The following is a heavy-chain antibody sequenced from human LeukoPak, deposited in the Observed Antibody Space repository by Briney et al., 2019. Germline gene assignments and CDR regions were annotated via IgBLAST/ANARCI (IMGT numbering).Heavy chain of an antibody. Sequence: GGSLRLSCAASGFTFSSYSMNWVRQAPGKGLEWVSYISSSSSSTIYYADSVKGRFTISRDNAKNPLYLQMNSLRAEDTAVYYCARDYPSITMVRGVMSWFDPWGQGTLVTVSS. D-gene: IGHD3-10*01. CDR2: ISSSSSSTI. CDR3: ARDYPSITMVRGVMSWFDP. CDR1: GFTFSSYS. J-gene: IGHJ5*02. V-gene: IGHV3-48*04.